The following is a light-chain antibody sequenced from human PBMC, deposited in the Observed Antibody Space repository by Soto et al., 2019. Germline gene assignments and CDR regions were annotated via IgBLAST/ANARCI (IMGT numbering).Light chain of an antibody. CDR2: DAS. CDR1: KSVSSY. Sequence: EIVLTQSPATLSFSPGEKATLSCRAIKSVSSYLAWYQQKPGQAPRLLIYDASNRATGIPARFSGSGSGTDFTLTISSLEPEDFAVYYCQQRSNWPLTFGGGTKVEIK. V-gene: IGKV3-11*01. J-gene: IGKJ4*01. CDR3: QQRSNWPLT.